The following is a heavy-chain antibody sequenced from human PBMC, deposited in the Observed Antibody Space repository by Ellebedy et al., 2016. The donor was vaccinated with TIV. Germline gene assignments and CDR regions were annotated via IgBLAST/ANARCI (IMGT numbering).Heavy chain of an antibody. D-gene: IGHD1-26*01. CDR1: GFTFTNVW. CDR3: TTATRSGGTTSGSWFDP. J-gene: IGHJ5*02. V-gene: IGHV3-15*07. Sequence: GESLKISCEASGFTFTNVWMNWLRQAPEKGLEWVGGIKSKSDGDTTDYAVPVKCRFTISRDDSKNTVYLQLSSLQTEDTAVNYFTTATRSGGTTSGSWFDPWGQGTLVTVSS. CDR2: IKSKSDGDTT.